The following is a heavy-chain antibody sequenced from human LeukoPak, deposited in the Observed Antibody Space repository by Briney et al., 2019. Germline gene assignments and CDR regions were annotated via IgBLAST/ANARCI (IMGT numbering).Heavy chain of an antibody. J-gene: IGHJ6*04. Sequence: ASVKVSCKASGHTFTGYYMHWVRQAPGQGLEWMGWINPNSGGTNYAQKFQGRVTMTRDTSISTAYMELSRLRSDDTAVYYCARTPRITTTLDVWGKGTTVTVSS. CDR3: ARTPRITTTLDV. CDR1: GHTFTGYY. V-gene: IGHV1-2*02. D-gene: IGHD3-3*01. CDR2: INPNSGGT.